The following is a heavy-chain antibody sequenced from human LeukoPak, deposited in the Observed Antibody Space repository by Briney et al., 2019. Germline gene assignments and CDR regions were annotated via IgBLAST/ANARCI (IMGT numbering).Heavy chain of an antibody. CDR1: GFTFTDYW. CDR3: ARDGTAAGLYFDL. D-gene: IGHD6-13*01. V-gene: IGHV3-7*01. CDR2: IRQDGSEK. J-gene: IGHJ4*01. Sequence: GGSLRLSCEVSGFTFTDYWMNWVRQAPGKGPEWVANIRQDGSEKTYVDSVKGRFTISRDNTKNSLSLQLNGLRAEDTAVYYCARDGTAAGLYFDLWGQGTLVTVSS.